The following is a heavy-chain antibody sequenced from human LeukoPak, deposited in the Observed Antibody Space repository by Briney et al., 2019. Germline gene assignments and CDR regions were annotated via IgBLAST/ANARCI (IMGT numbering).Heavy chain of an antibody. D-gene: IGHD2-2*01. CDR3: ASNYCSSTSCYGDAFDI. J-gene: IGHJ3*02. V-gene: IGHV4-30-2*01. CDR1: GFTFSDYY. Sequence: LRLSCAASGFTFSDYYMSWIRQPPGKGLEWIGYIYHSGSTYYNPSLKSRVTISVDRSKNQFSLKLSSVTAADAAVYYCASNYCSSTSCYGDAFDIWGQGTMVTVSS. CDR2: IYHSGST.